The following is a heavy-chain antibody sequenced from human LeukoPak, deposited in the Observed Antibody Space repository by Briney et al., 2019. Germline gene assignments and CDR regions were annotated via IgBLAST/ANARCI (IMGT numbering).Heavy chain of an antibody. CDR1: GGSFSGYY. J-gene: IGHJ4*02. CDR3: ARAPYSSYGDY. Sequence: SETLSLTCAVYGGSFSGYYWSWIRQPPGKGLEWIGEINHSGSTNYNPSLKSRVTISVDTSKNQFSLKLSSVTAADTAVYYCARAPYSSYGDYWGQGTLVTVAS. CDR2: INHSGST. V-gene: IGHV4-34*01. D-gene: IGHD3-22*01.